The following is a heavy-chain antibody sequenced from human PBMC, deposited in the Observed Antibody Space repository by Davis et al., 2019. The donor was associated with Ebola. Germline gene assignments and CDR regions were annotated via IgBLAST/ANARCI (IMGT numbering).Heavy chain of an antibody. D-gene: IGHD6-19*01. Sequence: GESLKISCAASGFTFSTYTMTWVRQGPGKGLEWVSSISISSAFIYYADSVKGRFTVSRDNAKNSLSLQMDSLRAEDTAVYYCAKDGDSSGWLYYYYGMDVWGKGTTVTVSS. CDR2: ISISSAFI. J-gene: IGHJ6*04. CDR1: GFTFSTYT. V-gene: IGHV3-21*01. CDR3: AKDGDSSGWLYYYYGMDV.